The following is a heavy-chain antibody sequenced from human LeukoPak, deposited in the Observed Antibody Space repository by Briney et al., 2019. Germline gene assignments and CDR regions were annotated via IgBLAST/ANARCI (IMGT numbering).Heavy chain of an antibody. CDR2: ISSSSSYI. D-gene: IGHD2-2*01. Sequence: GGSLRLSCAASGFTVSSNYMNWVRQAPGKGLEWVSSISSSSSYIYYADSVKGRFTISRDNAKNSLYLQMNSLRAEDTAVYYCARAFRDIVVVPAFYGMDVWGQGTTVTVSS. CDR1: GFTVSSNY. V-gene: IGHV3-21*01. J-gene: IGHJ6*02. CDR3: ARAFRDIVVVPAFYGMDV.